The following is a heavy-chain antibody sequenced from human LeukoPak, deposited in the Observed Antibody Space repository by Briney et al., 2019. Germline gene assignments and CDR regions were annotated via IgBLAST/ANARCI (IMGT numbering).Heavy chain of an antibody. J-gene: IGHJ4*02. CDR3: ARGPRTGIVVVVAATLRY. CDR2: INEDGGEK. Sequence: GGSLRLSCAASGFTFSSYWMSWVRQAPGKGLEWVANINEDGGEKYYVDSVKGRFTISRDNAKNTLYLQMNSLRAEDTAVYYCARGPRTGIVVVVAATLRYWGQGTLVTVSS. CDR1: GFTFSSYW. V-gene: IGHV3-7*01. D-gene: IGHD2-15*01.